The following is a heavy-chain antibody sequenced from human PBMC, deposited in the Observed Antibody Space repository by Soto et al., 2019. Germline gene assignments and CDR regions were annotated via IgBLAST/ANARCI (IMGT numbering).Heavy chain of an antibody. CDR2: ITASGYSA. CDR1: GLAFSNYA. D-gene: IGHD3-16*01. V-gene: IGHV3-23*01. J-gene: IGHJ4*02. CDR3: AKGDMLWDPFDF. Sequence: EAQLLESGGGLVQPGGSLRLSCAASGLAFSNYAMTWVRQAPGKGLEWVSIITASGYSAYYGGAVKGRFTTSRDNSRITIYLQMNGLRADDTAVYYCAKGDMLWDPFDFWGQGTLVTVSS.